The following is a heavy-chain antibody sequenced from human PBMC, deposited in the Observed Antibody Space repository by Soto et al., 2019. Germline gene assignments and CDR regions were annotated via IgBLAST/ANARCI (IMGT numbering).Heavy chain of an antibody. J-gene: IGHJ4*02. CDR1: GFTFSTYA. V-gene: IGHV3-30-3*01. Sequence: SLRLSCAVSGFTFSTYAMHWVRQAPGKGLEWVAVISYDGSNTYYADSVKGRFTISRDNMLYLQMNSLRAEDTAVYYCARDQGRSITCQLDYWGQGTLVTFSS. CDR2: ISYDGSNT. CDR3: ARDQGRSITCQLDY. D-gene: IGHD2-2*01.